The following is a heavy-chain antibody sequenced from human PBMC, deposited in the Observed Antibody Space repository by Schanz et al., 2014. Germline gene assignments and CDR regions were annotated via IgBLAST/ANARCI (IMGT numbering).Heavy chain of an antibody. Sequence: EVQLVESGGGLVQPGGSLRLSCAASAFIFRSYSMHWVRQAPGKGLEWVSYISRSSSTIYYADSVRGRFTISRDNAKNSLYLQMNSLRAEDTAVYYCARLDSSSWYPRYWGQGTLVTVSS. CDR2: ISRSSSTI. CDR1: AFIFRSYS. CDR3: ARLDSSSWYPRY. V-gene: IGHV3-48*01. D-gene: IGHD6-13*01. J-gene: IGHJ4*02.